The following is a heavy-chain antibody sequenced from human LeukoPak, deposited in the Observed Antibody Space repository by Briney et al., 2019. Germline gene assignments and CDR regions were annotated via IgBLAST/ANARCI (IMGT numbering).Heavy chain of an antibody. CDR1: GFTFSSYG. CDR2: ISAYNGKT. V-gene: IGHV1-18*01. Sequence: ASVKVSCTASGFTFSSYGISWVRQAPGHGLEWKGWISAYNGKTNYAQKFQGRVTMTTDTSTSTAYMDLRSLRSDDTAVYYCARGVALTCFDSWGQGTLITVSS. CDR3: ARGVALTCFDS. D-gene: IGHD2-15*01. J-gene: IGHJ4*02.